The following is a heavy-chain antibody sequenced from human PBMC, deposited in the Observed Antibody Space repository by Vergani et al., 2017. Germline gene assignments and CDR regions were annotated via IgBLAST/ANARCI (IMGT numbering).Heavy chain of an antibody. CDR3: ARAGAAGGTYYYYGMDV. CDR2: ISSSSSYI. Sequence: QVQLVESGGGLVKPGGSLRLSCAASGFTFSDYYMSWIRQAPGKGLEWVSYISSSSSYINYADSVKGRFIISRDNAKNSLYLQMNSLRAEDTAVYYCARAGAAGGTYYYYGMDVWGQGSTVTVSS. D-gene: IGHD6-13*01. V-gene: IGHV3-11*06. J-gene: IGHJ6*02. CDR1: GFTFSDYY.